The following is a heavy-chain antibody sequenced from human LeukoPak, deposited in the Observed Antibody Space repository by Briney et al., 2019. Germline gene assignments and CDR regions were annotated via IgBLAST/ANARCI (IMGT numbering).Heavy chain of an antibody. J-gene: IGHJ4*02. D-gene: IGHD3-9*01. V-gene: IGHV1-18*01. CDR3: ARGRFVQKASYYDILTGYSFFDY. CDR1: GYTLTSYG. Sequence: ASVKVSCKASGYTLTSYGISWVRQAPGQGLEWMGWISAYNGNTNYAQKLQGRVTMTTDTSTSTAYMELRSLRSNDTAVYYCARGRFVQKASYYDILTGYSFFDYWGQGTLVTVSS. CDR2: ISAYNGNT.